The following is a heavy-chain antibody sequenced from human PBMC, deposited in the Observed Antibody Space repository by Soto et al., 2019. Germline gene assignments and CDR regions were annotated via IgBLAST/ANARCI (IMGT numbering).Heavy chain of an antibody. D-gene: IGHD3-22*01. J-gene: IGHJ3*02. CDR2: IDPSDSYT. V-gene: IGHV5-10-1*01. CDR3: ARSLHDSSGYPAFDI. CDR1: GYSFTSYW. Sequence: SLKISCKGSGYSFTSYWISWVRQMPGKGLEWMGRIDPSDSYTNYSPSFQGHVTISADKSISTAYLQWSSLKASDTAMYYCARSLHDSSGYPAFDIWGQGTMVTVSS.